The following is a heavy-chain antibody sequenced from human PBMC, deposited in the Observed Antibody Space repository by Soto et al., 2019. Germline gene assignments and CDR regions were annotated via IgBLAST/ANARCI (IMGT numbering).Heavy chain of an antibody. D-gene: IGHD3-22*01. V-gene: IGHV4-4*02. Sequence: SETLSLTCTVSGDSMSSSNWWNWVRQPPGKGLEWIGEAHHSGRTNYNPSLKSRVTISVDTSKNQFSLILSSVTAADTAVYYCARSGDYDTTGPFDYWGQGTLVTVSS. CDR1: GDSMSSSNW. CDR3: ARSGDYDTTGPFDY. J-gene: IGHJ4*01. CDR2: AHHSGRT.